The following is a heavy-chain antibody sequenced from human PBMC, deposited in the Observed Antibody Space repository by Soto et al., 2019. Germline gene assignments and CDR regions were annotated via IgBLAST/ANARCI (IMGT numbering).Heavy chain of an antibody. CDR1: GYTFTSSG. D-gene: IGHD2-15*01. V-gene: IGHV1-18*01. CDR3: ARAGAAPYYYYGMDV. Sequence: QVQLVQSGAEVRKPGASVKVSCKASGYTFTSSGISWLRQAPGQGLEWMGWISTYNGDTNDAPKFQDRVTMTIDRPTSTAYMERRSLGSDDAAVYYCARAGAAPYYYYGMDVWGQGTRVTVSS. J-gene: IGHJ6*02. CDR2: ISTYNGDT.